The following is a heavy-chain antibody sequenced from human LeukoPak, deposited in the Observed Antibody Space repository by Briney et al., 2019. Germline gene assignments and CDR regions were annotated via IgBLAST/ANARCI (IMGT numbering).Heavy chain of an antibody. CDR2: ITSSSGYT. CDR1: GFTFSDYY. CDR3: ARASYDILTGYFDY. V-gene: IGHV3-11*05. D-gene: IGHD3-9*01. Sequence: GGSLRLSRAASGFTFSDYYMSWIRQAPGKGLEWVSYITSSSGYTDYADSVKGRFTISRDNAKNSLYLQMNSLRAEDTAMYYCARASYDILTGYFDYWGQGTLVTVSS. J-gene: IGHJ4*02.